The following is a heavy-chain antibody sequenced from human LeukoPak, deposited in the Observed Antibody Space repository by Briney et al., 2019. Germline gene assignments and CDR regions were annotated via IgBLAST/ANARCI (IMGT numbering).Heavy chain of an antibody. D-gene: IGHD2-15*01. CDR2: IYSGGST. CDR3: ANSVVAATFDY. CDR1: GFTVSSNY. V-gene: IGHV3-53*01. Sequence: GGSLRLSCAASGFTVSSNYMSWVRQAPGKGLEWVSVIYSGGSTYYADSVKGRFTISRDNSKNTLYLQMNSLRAEDTAVYYCANSVVAATFDYWGQGTLVTVSS. J-gene: IGHJ4*02.